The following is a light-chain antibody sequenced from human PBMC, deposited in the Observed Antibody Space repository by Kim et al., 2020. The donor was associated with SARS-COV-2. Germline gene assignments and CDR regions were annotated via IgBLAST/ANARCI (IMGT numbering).Light chain of an antibody. CDR2: GEN. J-gene: IGLJ2*01. CDR3: NCRDSSGNHLV. CDR1: GPRNYY. Sequence: AWVRTVGSQAQGNGPRNYYASWYQQRTGQAPVFVIYGENDRPSGIPDRFSGSFSGNTPSLTITGAQAEDEADYYCNCRDSSGNHLVFGGGTQLTVL. V-gene: IGLV3-19*01.